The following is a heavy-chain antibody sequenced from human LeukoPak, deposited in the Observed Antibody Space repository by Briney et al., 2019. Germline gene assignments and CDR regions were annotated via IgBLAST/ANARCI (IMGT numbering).Heavy chain of an antibody. J-gene: IGHJ4*02. CDR2: ISYSGST. Sequence: SETLSLTCTVSGGSISSYYWSWIRQPPGKGLEWIGYISYSGSTNYSPSLKSRVTISVDTSKNQFSLKLSSVTAADTAVYYCASWHYYDSSGYYCWGQGTLVTVSS. CDR3: ASWHYYDSSGYYC. D-gene: IGHD3-22*01. V-gene: IGHV4-59*08. CDR1: GGSISSYY.